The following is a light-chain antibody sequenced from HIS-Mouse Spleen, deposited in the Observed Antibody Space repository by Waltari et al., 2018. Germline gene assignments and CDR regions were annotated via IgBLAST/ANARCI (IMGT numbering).Light chain of an antibody. CDR2: KDS. CDR1: ALPKQY. J-gene: IGLJ2*01. V-gene: IGLV3-25*03. CDR3: QSADSSGTYPV. Sequence: SYELTQPPSVSVSPGQTARITCSGDALPKQYAYWYQQKPGQAPVLVIYKDSERPSGIPERFSGSSSGTTVTLTISGVQAEDEADYYCQSADSSGTYPVFGG.